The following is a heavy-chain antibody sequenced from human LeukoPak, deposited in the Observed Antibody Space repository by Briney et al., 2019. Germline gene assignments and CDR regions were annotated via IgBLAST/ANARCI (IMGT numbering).Heavy chain of an antibody. Sequence: SGTLSPTCAVSGGSISSSNWWSWVRQPPGKGLEWIGEIYHSGSTNYNPSLKSRVTISVDKSKNQFSLKLSSVTAADTAVYYCAREGYDILTGYSHFDYWGQGTLVTVSS. CDR3: AREGYDILTGYSHFDY. CDR2: IYHSGST. V-gene: IGHV4-4*02. CDR1: GGSISSSNW. D-gene: IGHD3-9*01. J-gene: IGHJ4*02.